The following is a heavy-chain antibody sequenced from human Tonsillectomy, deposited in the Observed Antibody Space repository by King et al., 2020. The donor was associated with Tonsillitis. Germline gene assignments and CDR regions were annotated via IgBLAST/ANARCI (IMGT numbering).Heavy chain of an antibody. D-gene: IGHD5-18*01. CDR2: ISYDGINK. J-gene: IGHJ5*02. CDR3: ARVGYNYGLYNWFDP. V-gene: IGHV3-30*04. CDR1: GFTFSSYA. Sequence: VQLVESGGGVVQPGRSLRLSCAASGFTFSSYAIHWVRQAPGKGLEWVAVISYDGINKYNADSVKGRFTISRDNSKNTLYLQMNSLRPEDTAVYYCARVGYNYGLYNWFDPWGQGTLVTVSS.